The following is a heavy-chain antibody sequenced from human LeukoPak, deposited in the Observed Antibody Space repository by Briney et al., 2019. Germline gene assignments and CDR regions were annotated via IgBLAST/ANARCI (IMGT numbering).Heavy chain of an antibody. CDR3: ARIGVGVENLNYVWDAFDI. V-gene: IGHV4-61*02. D-gene: IGHD1-7*01. CDR2: IYTSGST. J-gene: IGHJ3*02. Sequence: SETLSLTCTVSGGSISSGSYYWSWIRQPAGKGLEWIGRIYTSGSTNYNPSLKSRVTISVDTSKNQFSLKLSSVTAADTAVYYCARIGVGVENLNYVWDAFDIWGQGTMVTVSS. CDR1: GGSISSGSYY.